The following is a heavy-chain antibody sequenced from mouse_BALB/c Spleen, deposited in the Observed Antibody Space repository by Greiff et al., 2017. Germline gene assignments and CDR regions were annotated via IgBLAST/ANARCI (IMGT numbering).Heavy chain of an antibody. CDR1: GFAFSSYD. V-gene: IGHV5-12-1*01. CDR3: ARSMITTGAWFAY. J-gene: IGHJ3*01. Sequence: EVHLVESGGGLVKPGGSLKLSCAASGFAFSSYDMSWVRQTPEKRLEWVAYISSGGGSTYYPDTVKGRFTISRDNAKNTLYLQMSSLKSEDTAMYYCARSMITTGAWFAYWGQGTLVTVSA. CDR2: ISSGGGST. D-gene: IGHD2-4*01.